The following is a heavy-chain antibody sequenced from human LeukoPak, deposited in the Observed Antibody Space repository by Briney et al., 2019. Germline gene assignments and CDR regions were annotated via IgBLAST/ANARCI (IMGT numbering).Heavy chain of an antibody. Sequence: SETLSLTCTVSGGSISGYYWSWIRQPPGKGLEWIGYIYYSGSTNYNPSLKSRVTISVDTSKNQFSLKLSSVTAADTAVYYCARVASFYYYYMDVWAKGTTVTVSS. CDR2: IYYSGST. V-gene: IGHV4-59*01. CDR3: ARVASFYYYYMDV. D-gene: IGHD2-15*01. CDR1: GGSISGYY. J-gene: IGHJ6*03.